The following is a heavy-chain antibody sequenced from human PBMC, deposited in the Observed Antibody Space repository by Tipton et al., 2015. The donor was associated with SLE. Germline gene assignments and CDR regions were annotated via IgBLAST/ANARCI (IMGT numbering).Heavy chain of an antibody. Sequence: TLSLTCAVSGGSIRSSNWWSWVRQPPGKGLEWIGEIHHSGSTNSNPSLKSRVTISVDKSKNQFSLKLSSVTVADTAVYYCARHVDPTDYYYYAVDVWGQGTTVTVSS. V-gene: IGHV4-4*02. CDR1: GGSIRSSNW. J-gene: IGHJ6*02. CDR2: IHHSGST. CDR3: ARHVDPTDYYYYAVDV.